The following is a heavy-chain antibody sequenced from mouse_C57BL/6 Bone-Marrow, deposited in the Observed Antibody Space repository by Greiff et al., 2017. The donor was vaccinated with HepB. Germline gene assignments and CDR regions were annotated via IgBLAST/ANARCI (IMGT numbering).Heavy chain of an antibody. V-gene: IGHV14-4*01. J-gene: IGHJ4*01. CDR3: TTEGYYYGSSYAMDY. CDR2: IDPENGDT. D-gene: IGHD1-1*01. Sequence: EVQGVESGAELVRPGASVKLSCTASGFNIKDDYMHWVKQRPEQGLEWIGWIDPENGDTEYASKFQGKATITADTSSNTAYLQLSSLTSEDTAVYYCTTEGYYYGSSYAMDYWGQGTSVTVSS. CDR1: GFNIKDDY.